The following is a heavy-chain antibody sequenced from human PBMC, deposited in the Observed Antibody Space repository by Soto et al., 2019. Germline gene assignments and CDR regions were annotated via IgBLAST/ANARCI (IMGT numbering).Heavy chain of an antibody. D-gene: IGHD5-12*01. J-gene: IGHJ4*02. V-gene: IGHV3-11*01. CDR2: ISNNGDTI. Sequence: XGSLRLSCAASGFIFSDFYMNWVRQAPGKGLEWVSYISNNGDTIFYADSVKGRFTISRDNARNSLYLQMNSLRAEDTAVYFCARGYRVVYFDYWGQGSLVTVSS. CDR1: GFIFSDFY. CDR3: ARGYRVVYFDY.